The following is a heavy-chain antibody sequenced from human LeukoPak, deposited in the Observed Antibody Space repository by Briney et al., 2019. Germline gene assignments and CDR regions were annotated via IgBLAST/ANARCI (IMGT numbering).Heavy chain of an antibody. CDR1: GFTFSNSA. CDR2: TVVGSGNT. CDR3: AADPRGVGATNDAFDI. V-gene: IGHV1-58*01. Sequence: SVKVSCKASGFTFSNSAVQWVRQARGQRLEWIGWTVVGSGNTNYAQKFQERVTITRDMSTSTAYMGLSSLRSEDTAVYYCAADPRGVGATNDAFDIWGQGTMVTVSS. D-gene: IGHD1-26*01. J-gene: IGHJ3*02.